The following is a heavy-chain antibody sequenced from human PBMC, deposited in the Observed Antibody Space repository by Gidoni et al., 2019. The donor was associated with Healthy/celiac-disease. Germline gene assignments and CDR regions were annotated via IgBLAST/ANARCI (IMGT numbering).Heavy chain of an antibody. Sequence: EVQLVESGGGLVKPGGSLRLSFASSGFTFSSYSMNWVRQAPGKGLEWVSSISSSSSYIYYADSVKGRFTISRDNAKNSLYLQMNSLRAEDTAVYYCARDLDSSGWPYWGQGTLVTVSS. V-gene: IGHV3-21*01. CDR2: ISSSSSYI. CDR1: GFTFSSYS. D-gene: IGHD6-19*01. J-gene: IGHJ4*02. CDR3: ARDLDSSGWPY.